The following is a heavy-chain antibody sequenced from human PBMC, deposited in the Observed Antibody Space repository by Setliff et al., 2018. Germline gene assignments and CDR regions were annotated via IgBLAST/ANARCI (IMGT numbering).Heavy chain of an antibody. CDR1: GFTFSTYS. CDR2: ISSRSDII. V-gene: IGHV3-48*01. J-gene: IGHJ6*03. D-gene: IGHD1-26*01. Sequence: QTGGSLRLSCAASGFTFSTYSMNWVRQAPGKGLEWVSYISSRSDIIYYADSVKGRFTISRDNAKNSLYLRLNSLRAEDTAVYYCASNPRKGRSGGYFYDDPYYYYRDVWGKGTTVTVSS. CDR3: ASNPRKGRSGGYFYDDPYYYYRDV.